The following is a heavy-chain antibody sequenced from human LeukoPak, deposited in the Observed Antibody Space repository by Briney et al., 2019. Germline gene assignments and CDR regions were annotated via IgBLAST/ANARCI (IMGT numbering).Heavy chain of an antibody. CDR1: GYTFRSFG. J-gene: IGHJ5*02. CDR3: ARVRTWLDP. CDR2: ISVYDGNT. V-gene: IGHV1-18*01. Sequence: ASVKVSCKASGYTFRSFGISWVRQAPGQGLEWMGWISVYDGNTNYAQNFQGRISMTTDTSTSTAYMELRSLRSDDTAMYYCARVRTWLDPWGQGTLVTVSS.